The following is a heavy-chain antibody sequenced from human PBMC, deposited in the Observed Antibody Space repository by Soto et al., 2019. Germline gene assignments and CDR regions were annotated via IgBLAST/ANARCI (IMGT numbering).Heavy chain of an antibody. D-gene: IGHD3-16*01. J-gene: IGHJ3*01. CDR1: GFTFTRYA. CDR3: AKDLEITSTNGRAFQV. Sequence: EVRLLESGGGLVEPGGSLRLSCVASGFTFTRYAMSWVRQAPGKGLEWVSTISGDAADTYYADSVRGRLIISRDNSNNMVNLQVDSLTAEDTAIYYCAKDLEITSTNGRAFQVWGQGTMVIVSS. V-gene: IGHV3-23*01. CDR2: ISGDAADT.